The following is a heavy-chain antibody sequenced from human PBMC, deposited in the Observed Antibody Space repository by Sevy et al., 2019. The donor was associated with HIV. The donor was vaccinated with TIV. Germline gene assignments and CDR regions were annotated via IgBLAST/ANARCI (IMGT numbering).Heavy chain of an antibody. D-gene: IGHD3-3*01. V-gene: IGHV4-30-4*01. CDR1: GGSISSGDYY. J-gene: IGHJ2*01. CDR3: ARDPRYYDFWSGYYPYWYFDL. Sequence: SETLSLTCTVSGGSISSGDYYWSWIRQPPGKGLEWIGYIYYSGSTYYNPSLKSRVTISVDTSKNQFSLKLSSVTAADTAVYYCARDPRYYDFWSGYYPYWYFDLWGRGTVVTVSS. CDR2: IYYSGST.